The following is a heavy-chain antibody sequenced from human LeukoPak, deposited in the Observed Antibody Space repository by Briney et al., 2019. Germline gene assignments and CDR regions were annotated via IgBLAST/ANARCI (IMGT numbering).Heavy chain of an antibody. J-gene: IGHJ4*02. Sequence: PGGSLRLSCAASGFTLSNYRMNWVRQAPGKGLEWVPSVSTSGSYIYYADSVKGRFTISRDNAKNSLYLQMNSLRAEDTAVYYCARAETGYNSSWYFDYWGQGTLVTVSS. CDR3: ARAETGYNSSWYFDY. V-gene: IGHV3-21*01. CDR1: GFTLSNYR. D-gene: IGHD6-13*01. CDR2: VSTSGSYI.